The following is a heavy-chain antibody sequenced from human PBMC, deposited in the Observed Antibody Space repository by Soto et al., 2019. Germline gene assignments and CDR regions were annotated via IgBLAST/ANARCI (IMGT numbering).Heavy chain of an antibody. J-gene: IGHJ4*02. V-gene: IGHV4-30-4*01. D-gene: IGHD1-26*01. CDR1: GGSISSGDYY. CDR2: IYYSGST. CDR3: ARGSLTWELGSYYFDY. Sequence: SETLSLTCTVSGGSISSGDYYWSWIRQPPGKGLEWIGYIYYSGSTYYNPSLKSRVTISVDTSKNQFSLKLSSVTAADTAVYYCARGSLTWELGSYYFDYWGQGTLVTV.